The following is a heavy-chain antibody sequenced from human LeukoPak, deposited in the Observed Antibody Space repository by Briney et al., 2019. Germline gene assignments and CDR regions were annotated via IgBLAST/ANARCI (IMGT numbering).Heavy chain of an antibody. Sequence: GGSLRLSCEASGFAFSFFAMSWLRQAPGKGLEWVSYISTSGGSTNYADSVKGRFTISRDNAKNSLYLQMNSLRAEDTALYYCARRTYVDYWGQGTLVTVSS. CDR2: ISTSGGST. V-gene: IGHV3-11*06. CDR1: GFAFSFFA. CDR3: ARRTYVDY. J-gene: IGHJ4*02.